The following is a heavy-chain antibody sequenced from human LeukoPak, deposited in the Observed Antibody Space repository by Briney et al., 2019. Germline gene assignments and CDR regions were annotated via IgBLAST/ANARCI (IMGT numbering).Heavy chain of an antibody. D-gene: IGHD6-13*01. Sequence: SENLSLTCTDSGGSISSYYWSWIRQPPGKGLEWIGYSFYSGSTNYNPSLKSRVTISVDTSKNQFSLKLSSVTAADTAVYYCASDRGSIAAPVLDAFDIWGQGTMVTVSS. CDR2: SFYSGST. CDR1: GGSISSYY. CDR3: ASDRGSIAAPVLDAFDI. J-gene: IGHJ3*02. V-gene: IGHV4-59*01.